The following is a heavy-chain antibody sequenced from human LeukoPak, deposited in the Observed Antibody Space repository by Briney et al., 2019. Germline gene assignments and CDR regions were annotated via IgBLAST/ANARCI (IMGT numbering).Heavy chain of an antibody. V-gene: IGHV1-2*02. CDR3: ARGLGDYVWGSYTHRYNWFDP. J-gene: IGHJ5*02. Sequence: WASVKVSCKASGYTFTGYYMHWVRQAPGQGLECMGWINPNSGGTNYAQKFQGRVTMTRDTSISTAYMELSSLRSEDTAVYYCARGLGDYVWGSYTHRYNWFDPWGQGTLVTVSS. CDR1: GYTFTGYY. D-gene: IGHD3-16*01. CDR2: INPNSGGT.